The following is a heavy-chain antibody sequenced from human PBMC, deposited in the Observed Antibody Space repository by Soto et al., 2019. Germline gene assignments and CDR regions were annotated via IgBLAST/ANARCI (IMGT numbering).Heavy chain of an antibody. Sequence: VASVKVSCKASGYTFTSYYMHWVRQAPGQGLEWMGIINPSGGSTSYAQKFQGRVTMTRDTSTSTVYMELSSLRSEDTAVYYCAREYYDILTGYYKGLGYFDYWGQGTLVTVSS. CDR3: AREYYDILTGYYKGLGYFDY. CDR2: INPSGGST. J-gene: IGHJ4*02. CDR1: GYTFTSYY. D-gene: IGHD3-9*01. V-gene: IGHV1-46*01.